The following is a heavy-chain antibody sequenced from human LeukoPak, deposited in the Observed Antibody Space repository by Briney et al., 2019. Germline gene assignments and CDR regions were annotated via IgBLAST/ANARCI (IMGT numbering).Heavy chain of an antibody. Sequence: SETLSLTCTVSGGSISSSSYYWGWIRQPPGKGLEWIGSIYYSGSTYYNPSLKSRVTISVDTSKNQFSLKLSSVTAADTAVYYCARRRGMGMATQYNNWFDPWGQGTLVTVSS. CDR2: IYYSGST. J-gene: IGHJ5*02. V-gene: IGHV4-39*01. CDR1: GGSISSSSYY. D-gene: IGHD5-24*01. CDR3: ARRRGMGMATQYNNWFDP.